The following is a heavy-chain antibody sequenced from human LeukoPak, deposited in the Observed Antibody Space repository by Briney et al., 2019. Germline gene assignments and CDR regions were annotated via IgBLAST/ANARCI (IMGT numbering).Heavy chain of an antibody. CDR1: GFTFSSYS. Sequence: GGSLRLSCAASGFTFSSYSMNWVRQAPGKGLEWVSSISSTSNYIDYADSVKGRFTISRDNAKNSLYLQMNSLGAEDTAVYYCARVKFGELLRGASDYWGQGTLVTVSS. D-gene: IGHD3-10*01. J-gene: IGHJ4*02. CDR3: ARVKFGELLRGASDY. CDR2: ISSTSNYI. V-gene: IGHV3-21*01.